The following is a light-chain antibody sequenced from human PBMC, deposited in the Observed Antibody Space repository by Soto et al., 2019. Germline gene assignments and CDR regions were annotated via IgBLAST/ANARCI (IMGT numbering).Light chain of an antibody. J-gene: IGKJ2*01. CDR3: QQYHKSPPAYT. Sequence: EIVMTQSPATLSVSPGERATLSCRASQSVSSNLAWYQQKPGQAPRLLIYGASTRATGIPASFIGSRSGTQFTPTTISLQPEEFAVYYCQQYHKSPPAYTFGQGTKLEIK. CDR2: GAS. CDR1: QSVSSN. V-gene: IGKV3-15*01.